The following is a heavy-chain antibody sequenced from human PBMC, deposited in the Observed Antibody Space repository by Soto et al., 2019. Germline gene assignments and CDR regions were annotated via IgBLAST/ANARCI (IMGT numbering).Heavy chain of an antibody. CDR3: ARDSVVVPAAMVFEDSDYYMDV. Sequence: GGSLRLSCAASGFTVSSNYMSWVRQAPGKGLEWVSVIYSGGSTYYAESVKGRFTISRDNSKNTLYLQMNSLRAEDTAVYDCARDSVVVPAAMVFEDSDYYMDVWGKGTTVTVSS. J-gene: IGHJ6*03. V-gene: IGHV3-53*01. CDR1: GFTVSSNY. CDR2: IYSGGST. D-gene: IGHD2-2*01.